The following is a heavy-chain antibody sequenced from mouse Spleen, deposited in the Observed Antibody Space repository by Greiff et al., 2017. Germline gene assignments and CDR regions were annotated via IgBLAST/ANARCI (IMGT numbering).Heavy chain of an antibody. D-gene: IGHD2-1*01. CDR3: ARLSYYGKGDWYFDV. J-gene: IGHJ1*01. CDR1: GFTFSDYY. V-gene: IGHV5-12*02. CDR2: ISNGGGST. Sequence: EVKVVESGGGLVQPGGSLKLSCATSGFTFSDYYMYWVRQTPEKRLEWVAYISNGGGSTYYPDTVKGRFTISRDNAKNTLYLQMSRLKSEDTAMYYCARLSYYGKGDWYFDVWGAGTTVTLSS.